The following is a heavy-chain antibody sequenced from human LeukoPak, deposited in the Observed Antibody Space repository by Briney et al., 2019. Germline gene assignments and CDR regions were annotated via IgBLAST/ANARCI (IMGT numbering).Heavy chain of an antibody. J-gene: IGHJ4*02. CDR3: ARGWEPFDY. CDR1: GFTFSSYW. V-gene: IGHV3-7*01. Sequence: PGGSLRLSCAASGFTFSSYWRSWVRQAPGKGRDGVANIKQDGSEKYYVDSVKGRFTISRDNAKNSLYLQMNSLRAEDTAVYYCARGWEPFDYWGQGTLVTVSS. CDR2: IKQDGSEK. D-gene: IGHD1-26*01.